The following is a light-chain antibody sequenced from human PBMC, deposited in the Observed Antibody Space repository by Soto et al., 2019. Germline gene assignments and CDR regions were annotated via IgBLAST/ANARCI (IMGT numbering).Light chain of an antibody. CDR3: QQYISSPRT. V-gene: IGKV3-20*01. CDR2: GAS. J-gene: IGKJ1*01. Sequence: EIVFTQSPGTLSLSPGERATLSCSASQSVSSNYLAWYQQKPGQAPRLLIYGASSRATGIPDRFSGSGSGTDFTLTISRLEPEDFAVYYCQQYISSPRTFGQGTKVDIK. CDR1: QSVSSNY.